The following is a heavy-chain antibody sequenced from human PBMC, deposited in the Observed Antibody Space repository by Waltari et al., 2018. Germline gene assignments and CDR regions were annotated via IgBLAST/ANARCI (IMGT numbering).Heavy chain of an antibody. J-gene: IGHJ2*01. D-gene: IGHD5-12*01. Sequence: QVQLMQSEAEVRKPGASVKVSCKASGYTFTSDVGYYMHWMRQAPGQGLEWMGWINPYSGGTKYAPKFQGRVTLTRDTSISTGYMELTGLRSDDTAVYYCARKMANPWYYDLWGRGTLVTVSS. CDR3: ARKMANPWYYDL. CDR2: INPYSGGT. CDR1: GYTFTSDVGYY. V-gene: IGHV1-2*02.